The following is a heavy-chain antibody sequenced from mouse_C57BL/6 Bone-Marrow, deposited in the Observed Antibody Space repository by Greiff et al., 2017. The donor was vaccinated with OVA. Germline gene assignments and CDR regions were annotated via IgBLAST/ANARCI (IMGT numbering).Heavy chain of an antibody. CDR1: GLSLTSYG. CDR3: AKHGGDSPFAY. V-gene: IGHV2-9*01. Sequence: VQLQQSGPGLVAPSQSLSITCTVSGLSLTSYGVDWVRQPPGKGLEWLGGIWGGGSKNYNSALMSRPSISKDNSKSQVFLKMNSLQTDATAMYYCAKHGGDSPFAYWGQGTLVTVSA. CDR2: IWGGGSK. J-gene: IGHJ3*01.